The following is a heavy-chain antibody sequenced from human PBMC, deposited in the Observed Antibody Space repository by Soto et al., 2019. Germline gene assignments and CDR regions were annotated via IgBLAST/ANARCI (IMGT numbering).Heavy chain of an antibody. J-gene: IGHJ6*03. D-gene: IGHD2-2*01. CDR2: ISSSSSTI. V-gene: IGHV3-48*01. Sequence: GGSLRLSCAASGFTFSSYSMNWVRQAPGKGLEWVSYISSSSSTIYYADSVKGRFTISRDNAKNSLYLQMNSLRAEDTAVYYCARDIRVPAGFYYYYYMDVWGKGTTVTVSS. CDR3: ARDIRVPAGFYYYYYMDV. CDR1: GFTFSSYS.